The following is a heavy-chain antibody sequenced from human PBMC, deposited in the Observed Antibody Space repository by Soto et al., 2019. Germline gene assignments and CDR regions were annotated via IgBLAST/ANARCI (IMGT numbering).Heavy chain of an antibody. CDR1: GYSFASYW. CDR3: ARHGDGYNDYDAFDI. Sequence: PGESLKISCKGSGYSFASYWISWVRQMPGKGLEWMGRIDPSDSYTNYSPSFQGHVTISADKSISTAYLQWSSLKASDTAMYYCARHGDGYNDYDAFDIWRQGTMVTVSS. J-gene: IGHJ3*02. CDR2: IDPSDSYT. V-gene: IGHV5-10-1*01. D-gene: IGHD5-12*01.